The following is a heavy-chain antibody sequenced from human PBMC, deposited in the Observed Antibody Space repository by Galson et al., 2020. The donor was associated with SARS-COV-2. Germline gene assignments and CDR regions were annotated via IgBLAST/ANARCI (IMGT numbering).Heavy chain of an antibody. J-gene: IGHJ4*02. Sequence: ASVKVSCKASGYTFTSYGISWMRQAPGQGREWMGWISAYNGNTNYAQKRQGRVTMTTDTSTSTAYMELRSLRSDDTAVYYCARDGDDYYDSSGVHEDWGQGTLVTVSS. D-gene: IGHD3-22*01. CDR1: GYTFTSYG. CDR2: ISAYNGNT. V-gene: IGHV1-18*01. CDR3: ARDGDDYYDSSGVHED.